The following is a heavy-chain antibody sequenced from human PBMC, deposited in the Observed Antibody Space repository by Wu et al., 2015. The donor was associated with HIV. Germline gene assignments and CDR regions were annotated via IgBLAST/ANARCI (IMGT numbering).Heavy chain of an antibody. CDR1: GGTFINNA. CDR2: ITPLSGRR. D-gene: IGHD2-2*01. CDR3: ARGRYCNSTSCSYMNDAFDI. J-gene: IGHJ3*02. V-gene: IGHV1-69*13. Sequence: QVQLVQSGAEVKKPGSSVKVSCKASGGTFINNAVNWVRQAPGEGLEWMGRITPLSGRRNYAQRFQGRLTIAADESTTTVYMELSSLKSDDTAVYYCARGRYCNSTSCSYMNDAFDIWGQGTMVTVSS.